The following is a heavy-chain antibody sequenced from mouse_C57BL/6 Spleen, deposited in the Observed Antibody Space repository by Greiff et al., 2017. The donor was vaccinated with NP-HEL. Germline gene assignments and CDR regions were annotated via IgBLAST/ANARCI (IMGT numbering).Heavy chain of an antibody. CDR1: GYTFTDYE. J-gene: IGHJ2*01. CDR2: IDPETGGT. D-gene: IGHD1-1*01. Sequence: VQLQQSGAELVRPGASVTLSCKASGYTFTDYEMHWVKQTPVHGLEWIGAIDPETGGTAYNQKFKGKAILTADKSSSTAYMELRSLTSEDSAVYYCTRVITTVVAPFDYWGQGTTLTVSS. CDR3: TRVITTVVAPFDY. V-gene: IGHV1-15*01.